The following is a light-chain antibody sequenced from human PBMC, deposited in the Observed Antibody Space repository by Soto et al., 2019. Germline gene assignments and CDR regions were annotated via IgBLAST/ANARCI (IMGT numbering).Light chain of an antibody. CDR3: QQYNKWPLT. J-gene: IGKJ4*01. CDR1: QSVSSN. CDR2: GAS. V-gene: IGKV3-15*01. Sequence: EIVMTQSPATLSVSPGERATLSCRASQSVSSNLAWYQQKPGQAPRLLIYGASTRATGFPARFSGGGSGTEFTITISTLQSEDFAVYYCQQYNKWPLTFGGGTKVEIK.